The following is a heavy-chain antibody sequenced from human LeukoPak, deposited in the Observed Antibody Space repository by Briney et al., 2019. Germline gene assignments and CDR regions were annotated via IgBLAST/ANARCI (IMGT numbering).Heavy chain of an antibody. D-gene: IGHD3-3*01. V-gene: IGHV3-9*01. CDR2: ISWNSGSI. CDR1: GFTFDDYA. CDR3: AKDIGG. Sequence: PGGSLRLSCAASGFTFDDYAIHWVRQAPGKGLEWVSGISWNSGSIGYADSAKGRFTISRDNAKNSLYLQMNSLRAEDTALYYCAKDIGGWGQGTLVTVSS. J-gene: IGHJ4*02.